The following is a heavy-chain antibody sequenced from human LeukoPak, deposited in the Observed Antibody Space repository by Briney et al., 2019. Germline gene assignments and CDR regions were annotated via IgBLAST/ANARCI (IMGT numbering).Heavy chain of an antibody. CDR3: ARDPRYVVVVAATSPSGFDY. D-gene: IGHD2-15*01. CDR1: GGSISSSSYH. Sequence: PSETLSLTCTVSGGSISSSSYHWGWIRQPPGKGLEWIGSIYYSGSTYYNPSLQSRVTISVDTSKNQFSLKLSSVTAADTAVYYCARDPRYVVVVAATSPSGFDYWGQGTLVTVSS. J-gene: IGHJ4*02. V-gene: IGHV4-39*07. CDR2: IYYSGST.